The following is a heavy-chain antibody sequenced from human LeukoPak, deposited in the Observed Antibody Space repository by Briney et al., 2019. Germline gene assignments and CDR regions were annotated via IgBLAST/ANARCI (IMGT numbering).Heavy chain of an antibody. CDR3: ARGEHCGGDCYQET. J-gene: IGHJ5*02. CDR2: INHSGST. Sequence: PSETLSLTCTVSGGSISSSSYYWGWIRQPPGKGLEWIGEINHSGSTNYNPSLKSRVTISVDTSKNQFSLKLSSVTAADTAVYYCARGEHCGGDCYQETCGQGTLVTVSS. V-gene: IGHV4-39*07. CDR1: GGSISSSSYY. D-gene: IGHD2-21*02.